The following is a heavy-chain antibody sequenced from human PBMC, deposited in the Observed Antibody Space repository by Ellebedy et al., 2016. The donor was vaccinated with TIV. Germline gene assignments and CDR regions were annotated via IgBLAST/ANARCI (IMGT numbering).Heavy chain of an antibody. Sequence: MPGGSLRLSCNVSGGSISTFYWSWIRQPPGKGLEFIGYIYYIGITNYHPSLESRVAISIDTSGNQFSLRLSSVTAADTAVYYCAAYYGGRFDYWGQGTLVTVSS. J-gene: IGHJ4*02. D-gene: IGHD4-23*01. CDR2: IYYIGIT. CDR3: AAYYGGRFDY. V-gene: IGHV4-59*01. CDR1: GGSISTFY.